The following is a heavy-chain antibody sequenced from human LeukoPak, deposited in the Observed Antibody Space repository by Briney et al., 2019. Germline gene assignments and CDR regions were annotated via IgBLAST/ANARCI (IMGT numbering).Heavy chain of an antibody. CDR3: ARGSRGSGSYYSGYFDY. V-gene: IGHV4-34*01. CDR1: GRSFSGYY. J-gene: IGHJ4*02. Sequence: SETLSLTRAVYGRSFSGYYWSWIRQPPGKGLEWIGEINHSGSTNYNPSLKSRVTISVDTSKNQFSLKLSSVTAADTAVYYCARGSRGSGSYYSGYFDYWGQGTLVTVSS. CDR2: INHSGST. D-gene: IGHD3-10*01.